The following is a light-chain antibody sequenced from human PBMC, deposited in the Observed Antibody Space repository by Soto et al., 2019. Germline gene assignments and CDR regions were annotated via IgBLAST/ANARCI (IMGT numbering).Light chain of an antibody. J-gene: IGKJ3*01. Sequence: EIVLTQSPATLSLSPGERATLSCRASQTVRNYLAWYQQKPGQAPRLLIYDASNRATGIPARFSGSGSGTDFTLTISSLEPEDSAVYYCQQRGKWPEFTFGPGTKVEIK. CDR2: DAS. V-gene: IGKV3-11*01. CDR1: QTVRNY. CDR3: QQRGKWPEFT.